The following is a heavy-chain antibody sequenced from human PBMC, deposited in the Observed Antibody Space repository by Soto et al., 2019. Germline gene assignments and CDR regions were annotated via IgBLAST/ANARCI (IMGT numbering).Heavy chain of an antibody. CDR3: ARSNSGYYKWFDP. V-gene: IGHV4-39*01. Sequence: SETLSLTCTVSGDSISNSNYYWGWIRQPPGKGLEWIANIYYSGITYCNTSLKSRVAISVDTSKNQISLKLSSVTAADSAIYYCARSNSGYYKWFDPWGQGTLVTVPQ. D-gene: IGHD3-22*01. CDR1: GDSISNSNYY. CDR2: IYYSGIT. J-gene: IGHJ5*02.